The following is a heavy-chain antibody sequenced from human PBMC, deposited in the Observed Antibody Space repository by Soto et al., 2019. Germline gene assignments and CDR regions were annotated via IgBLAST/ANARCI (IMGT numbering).Heavy chain of an antibody. Sequence: QVQLVQSGAEVKKPGSSVKVSCKTSGGTFSSYSISWVRQAPGQGLEWMGGIIPIFGTANYAQKFQGRVTITADECTRTTYMERSSLRTDDTAVYYCAREVEYDSSGDHFFYWGQGTLVTVSS. D-gene: IGHD3-22*01. CDR2: IIPIFGTA. V-gene: IGHV1-69*01. J-gene: IGHJ4*02. CDR1: GGTFSSYS. CDR3: AREVEYDSSGDHFFY.